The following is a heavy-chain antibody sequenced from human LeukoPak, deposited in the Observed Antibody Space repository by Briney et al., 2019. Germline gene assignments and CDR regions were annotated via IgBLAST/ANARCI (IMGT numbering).Heavy chain of an antibody. CDR1: GITFSSYE. J-gene: IGHJ4*02. Sequence: GGSLRLSCEASGITFSSYEMNWVRQAPGEGLEWVSYISGSESSIYYADSVKGRFTISRDNAKNSLYLQMNNLRAGDAAVYYCAKQGEYYDFWSGYYDYWGQGTLVTVSS. CDR3: AKQGEYYDFWSGYYDY. D-gene: IGHD3-3*01. CDR2: ISGSESSI. V-gene: IGHV3-48*03.